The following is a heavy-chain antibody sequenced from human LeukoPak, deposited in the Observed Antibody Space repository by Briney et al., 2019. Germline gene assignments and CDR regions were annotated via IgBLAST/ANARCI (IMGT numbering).Heavy chain of an antibody. CDR3: AKDIAFDY. CDR1: GFTFSSYG. J-gene: IGHJ4*02. CDR2: IWYDGSNK. V-gene: IGHV3-30*02. D-gene: IGHD3-16*02. Sequence: GGSLRLSCAASGFTFSSYGMHWVRQAPGKGLEWVALIWYDGSNKYYTDSVKGRFTISRDNSKNTLYLQMNSLRAEDTAVYYCAKDIAFDYWGQGTLVTVSS.